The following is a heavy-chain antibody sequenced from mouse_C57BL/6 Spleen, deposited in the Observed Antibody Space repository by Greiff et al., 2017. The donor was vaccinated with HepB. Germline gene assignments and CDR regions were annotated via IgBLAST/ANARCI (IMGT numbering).Heavy chain of an antibody. D-gene: IGHD2-10*01. CDR2: IDPENGDT. CDR3: TTSYYGNHEDY. Sequence: VQLKQSGAELVRPGASVKLSCTASGFNIKDDYMHWVKQRPEQGLEWIGWIDPENGDTEYASKFQGKATITADTSSNTAYLQLSSLTSEDTAVYYCTTSYYGNHEDYWGQGTTLTVSS. V-gene: IGHV14-4*01. J-gene: IGHJ2*01. CDR1: GFNIKDDY.